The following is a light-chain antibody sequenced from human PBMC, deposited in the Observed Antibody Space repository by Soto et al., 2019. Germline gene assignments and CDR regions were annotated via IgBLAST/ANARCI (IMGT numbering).Light chain of an antibody. J-gene: IGLJ2*01. CDR3: CSYAGSYTFLVV. Sequence: QSALTQPRSVSGSPGQSVTISCTGTSSDVGVYNYVSWYQQHPGKAPKLMIYDVSKRPSGVPDRFSGSKSGNTASLTISGLQAEDEADYYCCSYAGSYTFLVVFGGGTKLTVL. V-gene: IGLV2-11*01. CDR1: SSDVGVYNY. CDR2: DVS.